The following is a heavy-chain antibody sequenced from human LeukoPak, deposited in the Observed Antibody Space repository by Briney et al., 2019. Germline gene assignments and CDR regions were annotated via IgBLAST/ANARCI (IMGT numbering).Heavy chain of an antibody. CDR1: GDSLGRYY. CDR2: VYFSGVT. D-gene: IGHD1-7*01. Sequence: SETLSLTCNVSGDSLGRYYWSWIPQPPGETLEWLGHVYFSGVTTYNPSLKSRVTISVDTSKNQFSLKLNSVTAADTAVYYCARESGVSGSTVDFDYWGQGTLVTVSS. V-gene: IGHV4-59*01. J-gene: IGHJ4*02. CDR3: ARESGVSGSTVDFDY.